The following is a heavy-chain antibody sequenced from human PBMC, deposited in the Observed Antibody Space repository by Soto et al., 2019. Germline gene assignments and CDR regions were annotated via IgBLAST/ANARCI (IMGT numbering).Heavy chain of an antibody. CDR1: GFTFSSYA. D-gene: IGHD2-8*01. CDR2: ISGSGGST. CDR3: AKGGGVVYCTKGVCYGYCFAY. J-gene: IGHJ4*02. V-gene: IGHV3-23*01. Sequence: GGSLRLSCAASGFTFSSYAMSWVRQAPGKGLEWVSAISGSGGSTYYADSVKGRFTISRDNSKNTLYLQMNSLRAEDTAVYYCAKGGGVVYCTKGVCYGYCFAYWGQGTLVTVSS.